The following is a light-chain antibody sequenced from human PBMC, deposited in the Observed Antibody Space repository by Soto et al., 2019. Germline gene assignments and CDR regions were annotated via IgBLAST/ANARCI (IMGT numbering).Light chain of an antibody. CDR3: HQSYSAPWT. CDR2: AAS. Sequence: DIQVTKSPSSLSASVGDRVTITCRASQSISSYLNWYRQKPGRAPNLLIYAASKLQSGVPSRFSGSGSGTYFTLTISSLQPGDFAIYYCHQSYSAPWTFGQGTKVEIK. V-gene: IGKV1-39*01. CDR1: QSISSY. J-gene: IGKJ1*01.